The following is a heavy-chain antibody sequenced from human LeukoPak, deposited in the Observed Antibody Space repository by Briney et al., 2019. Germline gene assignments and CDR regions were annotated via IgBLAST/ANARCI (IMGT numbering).Heavy chain of an antibody. Sequence: GGSLRLSCAASGFTFSSYAMHWVRQAPGKGLEYVSAISSNGGSTYYANSVKGRFTISRDNSKNTLYLQMGSLRAEDMAVYYCARVRSGSYFDHWGQGTLVTVSS. CDR2: ISSNGGST. CDR3: ARVRSGSYFDH. CDR1: GFTFSSYA. J-gene: IGHJ4*02. D-gene: IGHD1-26*01. V-gene: IGHV3-64*01.